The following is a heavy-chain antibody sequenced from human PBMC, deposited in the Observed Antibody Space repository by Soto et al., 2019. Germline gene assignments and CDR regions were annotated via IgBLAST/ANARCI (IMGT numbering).Heavy chain of an antibody. V-gene: IGHV1-18*01. CDR2: ISAYNGNT. J-gene: IGHJ4*02. CDR3: ARDLAVGLVDY. CDR1: GYTFTSYG. Sequence: ASVKVSCKASGYTFTSYGISWLRHAPGQGLEWMGWISAYNGNTKYTQKLQGRVTMTTDTSRSTGYMELRSLRSDDTAVYYCARDLAVGLVDYWGQGTLVTVSS. D-gene: IGHD6-19*01.